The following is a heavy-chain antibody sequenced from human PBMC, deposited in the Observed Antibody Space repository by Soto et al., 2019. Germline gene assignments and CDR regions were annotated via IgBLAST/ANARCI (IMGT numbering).Heavy chain of an antibody. Sequence: GASVKVSCKASGGTLSIYTISWVRQAPGQGLEWMGRIIPILGIANYAQKFQGRVTITADKSTSTAYMELSSLRSEDTAVYYCALGGYSGYDFSYYYYYYMDVWGKGTTVTVSS. V-gene: IGHV1-69*02. CDR3: ALGGYSGYDFSYYYYYYMDV. J-gene: IGHJ6*03. CDR1: GGTLSIYT. D-gene: IGHD5-12*01. CDR2: IIPILGIA.